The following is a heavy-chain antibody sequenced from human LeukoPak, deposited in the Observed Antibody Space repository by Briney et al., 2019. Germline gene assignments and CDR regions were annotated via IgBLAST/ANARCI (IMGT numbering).Heavy chain of an antibody. D-gene: IGHD2-8*01. CDR2: ISYDGSNK. J-gene: IGHJ4*02. CDR1: GFTFSSYG. Sequence: GGSLRLSCAASGFTFSSYGMHWVRQAPGKGLEWVAVISYDGSNKYYADSVKGRFTISRDNSKNTLHLQMNSLRAEDTPVYYCAKEMVYASGYFDYWGQGTLVTVSS. V-gene: IGHV3-30*18. CDR3: AKEMVYASGYFDY.